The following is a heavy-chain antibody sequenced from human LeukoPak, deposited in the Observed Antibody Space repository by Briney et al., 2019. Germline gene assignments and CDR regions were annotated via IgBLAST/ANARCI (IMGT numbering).Heavy chain of an antibody. CDR3: EREGFHGYSSSLDAFDI. CDR2: IYTSGST. D-gene: IGHD6-13*01. J-gene: IGHJ3*02. Sequence: SETLSLTCTVSGGSISSYYWSWIRQPAGKGLEWIGRIYTSGSTNYNPSLKRRVTMSVDTSKNQFSLKLRSVTAADTAVYHCEREGFHGYSSSLDAFDIWGQGTMVTVSS. V-gene: IGHV4-4*07. CDR1: GGSISSYY.